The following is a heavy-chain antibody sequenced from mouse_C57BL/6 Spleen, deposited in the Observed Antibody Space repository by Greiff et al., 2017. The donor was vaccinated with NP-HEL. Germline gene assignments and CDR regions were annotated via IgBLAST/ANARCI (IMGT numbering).Heavy chain of an antibody. CDR2: ISYDGSN. D-gene: IGHD2-3*01. V-gene: IGHV3-6*01. Sequence: EVQLQESGPGLVKPSQSLSLTCSVTGYSITSGYYWNWIRQFPGNKLEWMGYISYDGSNNYNPSLKNRISITRDTSKNQFFLKLNSVTTEDTATYYCARDDGYYRYYFDYWGQGTTLTVSS. CDR3: ARDDGYYRYYFDY. CDR1: GYSITSGYY. J-gene: IGHJ2*01.